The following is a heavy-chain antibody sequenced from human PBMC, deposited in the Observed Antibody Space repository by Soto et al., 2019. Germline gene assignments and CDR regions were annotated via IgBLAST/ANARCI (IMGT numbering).Heavy chain of an antibody. Sequence: EVQLLESGGGLVQPGGSLRLSCAASGFSFSAYAMAWVRQAPGKGLDWVSSITDSGDSTYYSDAVKGRFTISRDNSRNTVFLHLNSLRAEDTAVYYCAKDAAGRVAARFERWGQGSLVTVSS. D-gene: IGHD2-15*01. CDR3: AKDAAGRVAARFER. V-gene: IGHV3-23*01. J-gene: IGHJ4*02. CDR1: GFSFSAYA. CDR2: ITDSGDST.